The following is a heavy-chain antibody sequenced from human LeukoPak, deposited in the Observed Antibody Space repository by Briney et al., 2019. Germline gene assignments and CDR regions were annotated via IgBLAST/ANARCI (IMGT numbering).Heavy chain of an antibody. CDR1: GGSISSSSYY. V-gene: IGHV4-39*07. CDR3: ARCDFWSDYYSLSADYYYYMDV. CDR2: IYYSGST. Sequence: SETLSLTCTVSGGSISSSSYYWGWIRQPPGKGLEWIGSIYYSGSTYYNPSLKSRVTISVDTSKNQFSLRLSSVTAADTAVYYCARCDFWSDYYSLSADYYYYMDVWGKGTTVTVSS. J-gene: IGHJ6*03. D-gene: IGHD3-3*01.